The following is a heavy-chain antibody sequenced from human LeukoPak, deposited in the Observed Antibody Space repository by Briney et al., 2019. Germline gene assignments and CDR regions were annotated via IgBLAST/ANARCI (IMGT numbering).Heavy chain of an antibody. CDR1: GFTFSDYW. V-gene: IGHV3-7*01. D-gene: IGHD6-13*01. Sequence: GGSLRLSCAASGFTFSDYWMSWMRQAPGKGLEWVANIRYDGDEEYYVDSVKGRFTISRDNAKNSLYLQLNSLRVEDTAVYYCKSGGAAPGSFDNWGQGTLVTVSP. J-gene: IGHJ4*02. CDR3: KSGGAAPGSFDN. CDR2: IRYDGDEE.